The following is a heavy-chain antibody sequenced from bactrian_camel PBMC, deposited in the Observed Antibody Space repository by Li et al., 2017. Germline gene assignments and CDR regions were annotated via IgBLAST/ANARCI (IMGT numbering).Heavy chain of an antibody. CDR1: GDTFSNYY. D-gene: IGHD3*01. V-gene: IGHV3S53*01. Sequence: QLVESGGGSVEAGGSLRLSCVLSGDTFSNYYMAWFRKEREAVAAIDTSGSATYTYSVAGRFTISRDNAKSTLYLQMNNLKPEDTAMYYCAADRALDDDCYVGSLYTDFAYWGQGTQVTVS. CDR3: AADRALDDDCYVGSLYTDFAY. CDR2: IDTSGSA. J-gene: IGHJ6*01.